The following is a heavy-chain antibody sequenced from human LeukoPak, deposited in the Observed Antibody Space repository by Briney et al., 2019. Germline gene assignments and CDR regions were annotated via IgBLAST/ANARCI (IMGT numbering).Heavy chain of an antibody. V-gene: IGHV4-59*01. CDR2: FYHTGST. CDR1: GGSITTYY. Sequence: PSETLSLTCTVSGGSITTYYWTWIRQTPDKGLQFIGSFYHTGSTNYNPSLESAVTISEDTSKNQISLELRSVTAADTAVYYCARARNYYDSSDYYYEGDAFDIWGQGTMVTVSS. CDR3: ARARNYYDSSDYYYEGDAFDI. J-gene: IGHJ3*02. D-gene: IGHD3-22*01.